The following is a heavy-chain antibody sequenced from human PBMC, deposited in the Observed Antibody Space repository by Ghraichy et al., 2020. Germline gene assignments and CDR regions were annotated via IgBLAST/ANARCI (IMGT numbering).Heavy chain of an antibody. CDR2: IYTSGST. Sequence: SQTLSLTCTVSGGSISSYYWSWIRQPAGKGLEWIGRIYTSGSTNYNPSLKSRVTMSVDTSKNQFSLKLSSVTAADTAVYYCARDHLLWFGELLKNAFDIWGQGTMVTVSS. J-gene: IGHJ3*02. D-gene: IGHD3-10*01. CDR3: ARDHLLWFGELLKNAFDI. CDR1: GGSISSYY. V-gene: IGHV4-4*07.